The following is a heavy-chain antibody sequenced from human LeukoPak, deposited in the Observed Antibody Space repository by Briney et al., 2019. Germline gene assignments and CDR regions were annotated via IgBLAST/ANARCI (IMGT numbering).Heavy chain of an antibody. CDR1: GYSFTSYR. Sequence: GESLKISCKGSGYSFTSYRIAWVRQMSGKGLEWMGIIYPGDSDTRYSPSFQGQVTISADKSISTAYLQWSSLKASDTAMYYCARPRGNYQTLGLYYFDYWGQGTLVTVSS. CDR3: ARPRGNYQTLGLYYFDY. CDR2: IYPGDSDT. V-gene: IGHV5-51*01. J-gene: IGHJ4*02. D-gene: IGHD4-11*01.